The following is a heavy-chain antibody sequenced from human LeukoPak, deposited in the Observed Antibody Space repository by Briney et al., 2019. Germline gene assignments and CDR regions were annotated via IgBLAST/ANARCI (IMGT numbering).Heavy chain of an antibody. CDR3: ARGSNSSSFRYYFDN. CDR1: GFSFGSHA. V-gene: IGHV3-23*01. D-gene: IGHD6-6*01. Sequence: GGSPRLSWAASGFSFGSHAMRWVREAPGEGLEWVSAICDSGGSSWYADSVRGRSTISRDNAKNSLYLQMNSLRAEDTAVYYCARGSNSSSFRYYFDNWGQGTLVTVSS. J-gene: IGHJ4*02. CDR2: ICDSGGSS.